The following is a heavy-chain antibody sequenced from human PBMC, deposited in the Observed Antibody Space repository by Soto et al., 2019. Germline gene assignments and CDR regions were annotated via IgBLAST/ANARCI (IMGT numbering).Heavy chain of an antibody. CDR2: IWYDGSNK. CDR3: ARAPYGSVTDLGWFDP. V-gene: IGHV3-33*01. Sequence: PGGSLRLSCAASGFTFSSYGMHWVRQAPGKGLEWVAVIWYDGSNKYYADSVKGRFTISRDNSKNTLYLQMNSLRAEDTAVYFCARAPYGSVTDLGWFDPWGQGTLVTVSS. CDR1: GFTFSSYG. J-gene: IGHJ5*02. D-gene: IGHD3-10*01.